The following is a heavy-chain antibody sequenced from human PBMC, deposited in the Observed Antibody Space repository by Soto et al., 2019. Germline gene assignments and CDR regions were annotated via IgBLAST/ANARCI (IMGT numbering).Heavy chain of an antibody. V-gene: IGHV1-46*03. CDR2: INPSGGST. Sequence: ASVKVSCKASGYTFTSYYMHWVRQAPGQGLEWMGIINPSGGSTSYAQKFQGRVTMTRDTSTSTVYMELSSLRSEDTAVYYCARDVAVAVAGSGWFDPWGQGTLVTVSS. D-gene: IGHD6-19*01. CDR3: ARDVAVAVAGSGWFDP. CDR1: GYTFTSYY. J-gene: IGHJ5*02.